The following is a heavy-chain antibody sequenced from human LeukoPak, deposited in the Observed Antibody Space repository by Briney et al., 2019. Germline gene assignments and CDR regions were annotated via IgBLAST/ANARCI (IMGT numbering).Heavy chain of an antibody. J-gene: IGHJ4*02. D-gene: IGHD3-10*01. V-gene: IGHV1-69*05. CDR3: AREGISYGYYYGSGSYPGGFDY. CDR2: IIPIFGTA. CDR1: GGTFSSYA. Sequence: RASVKVSCKASGGTFSSYAISWVRQAPGQGLEWMGRIIPIFGTANYAQKFQGRVTITTDESTSTAYMELSSLRSEDTAVYYCAREGISYGYYYGSGSYPGGFDYWGQGTLVTVSS.